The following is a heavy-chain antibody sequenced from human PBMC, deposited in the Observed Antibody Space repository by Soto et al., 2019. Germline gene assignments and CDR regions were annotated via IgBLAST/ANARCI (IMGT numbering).Heavy chain of an antibody. Sequence: SETLSLTCTVSGGSISSYYWSWIRQPPGKGLEWIGYIYYSGSINHNPSLKSRVTISVDTSKNQFSLKLSSVTAADTAVYYCADGKDWFDPWGQGTLVTVSS. J-gene: IGHJ5*02. CDR1: GGSISSYY. V-gene: IGHV4-59*01. CDR3: ADGKDWFDP. CDR2: IYYSGSI.